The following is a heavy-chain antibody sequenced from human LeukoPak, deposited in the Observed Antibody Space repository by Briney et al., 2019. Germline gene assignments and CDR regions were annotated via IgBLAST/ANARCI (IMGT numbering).Heavy chain of an antibody. CDR2: IYYSGST. CDR1: GGSISSGGYY. V-gene: IGHV4-31*03. Sequence: PSETLSLTCTVSGGSISSGGYYWSWIRQHPGKGLEWIGYIYYSGSTYYNPSLKSRVTISVDTSKNQFSLKLSSVTAADTAVYYCARRRIFGEIDYWGQGTLVTVSS. CDR3: ARRRIFGEIDY. D-gene: IGHD3-3*01. J-gene: IGHJ4*02.